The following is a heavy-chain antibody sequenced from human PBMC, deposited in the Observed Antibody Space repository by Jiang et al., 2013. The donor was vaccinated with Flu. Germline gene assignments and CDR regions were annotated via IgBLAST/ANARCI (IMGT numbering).Heavy chain of an antibody. CDR2: IYPGDSDT. Sequence: TSYWIGWVRQMPGKGLEWMGIIYPGDSDTRYSPSFQGQVTISADKSISTAYLQWSSLKASDTAMYYCARRAVLCTGGVCYLDYWGQGTLVTVSS. J-gene: IGHJ4*02. CDR1: TSYW. D-gene: IGHD2-8*02. V-gene: IGHV5-51*01. CDR3: ARRAVLCTGGVCYLDY.